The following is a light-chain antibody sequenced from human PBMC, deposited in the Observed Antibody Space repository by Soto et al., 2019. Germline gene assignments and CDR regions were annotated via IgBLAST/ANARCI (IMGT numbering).Light chain of an antibody. CDR3: SSYAGSYTHV. CDR1: SSDVGGFNY. Sequence: QSALTQPPSASGSPGQSVTISCTGTSSDVGGFNYVSWYQQHPGKAPKLIIYEVSKWPSGVPSRFSGSKSGNTASLTVSGLQAEDEADYYCSSYAGSYTHVFGTGTKLTVL. V-gene: IGLV2-8*01. J-gene: IGLJ1*01. CDR2: EVS.